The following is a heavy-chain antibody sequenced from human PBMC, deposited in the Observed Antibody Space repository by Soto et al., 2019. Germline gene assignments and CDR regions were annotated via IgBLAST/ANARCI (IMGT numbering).Heavy chain of an antibody. J-gene: IGHJ4*02. CDR3: ARDNGSGSYYYDY. Sequence: EVQLVETGGGLIQPGGSLRLSCAASGFTVSSNYMSWVRQAPGKGLEWVSVIYSGGSTYYADSVKGRFTISRDNSKNTLYLQMNSLRAEDTAVYYCARDNGSGSYYYDYWGQGTLVTVSS. CDR1: GFTVSSNY. D-gene: IGHD3-10*01. V-gene: IGHV3-53*02. CDR2: IYSGGST.